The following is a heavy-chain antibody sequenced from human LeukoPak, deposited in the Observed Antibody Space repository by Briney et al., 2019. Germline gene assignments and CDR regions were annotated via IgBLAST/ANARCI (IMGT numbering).Heavy chain of an antibody. CDR2: ISYDGSNK. CDR1: GFTFSSYA. CDR3: ARLPDLSSSWYERLFHYYGMDV. D-gene: IGHD6-13*01. V-gene: IGHV3-30-3*01. J-gene: IGHJ6*02. Sequence: PGGSLRLSCAASGFTFSSYAMHWVRQAPGKGLEWVAVISYDGSNKYYADSVKGRFTISRDNAKNSLYLQMNSLRAEDTAVYYCARLPDLSSSWYERLFHYYGMDVWGQGTTVTVSS.